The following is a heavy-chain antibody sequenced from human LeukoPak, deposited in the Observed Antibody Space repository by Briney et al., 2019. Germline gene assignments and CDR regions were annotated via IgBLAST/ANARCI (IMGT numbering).Heavy chain of an antibody. J-gene: IGHJ4*02. CDR3: AKEPPRYGAVTPVPPGGDY. V-gene: IGHV3-23*01. D-gene: IGHD4-23*01. CDR1: GFTFSSYA. Sequence: GGSLRLSCAASGFTFSSYAMSWVRQAPGKGLEWVSAISVSGGFTYYADSVKGRFTISRDNSKNTLYLQMNSLRAEDTAVYYCAKEPPRYGAVTPVPPGGDYWGQGTLVTVSS. CDR2: ISVSGGFT.